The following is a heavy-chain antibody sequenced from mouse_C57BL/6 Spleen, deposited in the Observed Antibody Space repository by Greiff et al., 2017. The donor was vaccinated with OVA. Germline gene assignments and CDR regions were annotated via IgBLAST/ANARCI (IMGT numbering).Heavy chain of an antibody. Sequence: QVTLKVSGPGILQSSQTLSLTCSFSGFSLSTSGMGVSWIRQPSGKGLEWLAHSYWDDDKRYNPSLKSRLTISKDTSRNQVFLKITSVDTAVTSTCYYARIISDGLDYWGQGTTLTVSS. CDR3: ARIISDGLDY. CDR1: GFSLSTSGMG. J-gene: IGHJ2*01. CDR2: SYWDDDK. V-gene: IGHV8-12*01. D-gene: IGHD2-3*01.